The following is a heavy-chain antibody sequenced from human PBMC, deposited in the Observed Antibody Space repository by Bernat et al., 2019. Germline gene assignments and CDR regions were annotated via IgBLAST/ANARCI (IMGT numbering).Heavy chain of an antibody. CDR3: ARGVHCGGGCYSWGSFDM. J-gene: IGHJ3*02. D-gene: IGHD2-21*02. CDR2: IKQDGNGK. CDR1: GFTFVSHW. Sequence: EVQLVESGGGLVQPGGSLRLSCAASGFTFVSHWMTWVRQAPGKGLEWVANIKQDGNGKYYVDSVKGRFTISGDNARNSVYLQMNSLRAEDTGVYYCARGVHCGGGCYSWGSFDMWGQGTMVTVSS. V-gene: IGHV3-7*03.